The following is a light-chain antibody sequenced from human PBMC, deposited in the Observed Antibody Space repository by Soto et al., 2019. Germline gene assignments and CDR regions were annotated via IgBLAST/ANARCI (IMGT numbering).Light chain of an antibody. CDR2: EVN. CDR1: SSDVGGFDY. CDR3: SSFTSTPAVV. Sequence: QSALTQPASVSGSPGQSITISCTGTSSDVGGFDYVSWYQVLPGKAPKLMISEVNNRPSGVSYRFSGSKSGNTASLTISGLQAEDEADYYCSSFTSTPAVVFGGVTKLTVL. J-gene: IGLJ2*01. V-gene: IGLV2-14*01.